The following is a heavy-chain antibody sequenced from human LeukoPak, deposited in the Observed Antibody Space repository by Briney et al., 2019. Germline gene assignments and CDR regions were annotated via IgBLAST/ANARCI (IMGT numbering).Heavy chain of an antibody. Sequence: RASVKVSCKDSGYTLTELSMHWVRQAPGKGLEWMGGFDPVDSETIYAQKFQGRVTMTEDTSTDTAYMELSSLRSEDTARYYCATKTPNSGYGPMWGDWGQGTLVNVSS. CDR2: FDPVDSET. D-gene: IGHD5-12*01. V-gene: IGHV1-24*01. CDR3: ATKTPNSGYGPMWGD. CDR1: GYTLTELS. J-gene: IGHJ4*02.